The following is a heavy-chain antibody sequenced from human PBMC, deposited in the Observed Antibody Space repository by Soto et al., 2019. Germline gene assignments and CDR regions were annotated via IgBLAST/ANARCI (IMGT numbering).Heavy chain of an antibody. Sequence: QITLKESGPTLVKPTQTLTLTCTFSGFSLSTSGVGVGWIRQPPGKALEWLALIYWDDDKRYSPSLKSRLTXTXXTSKNQVVLTMTNMDPVDTATYYCAHYGSGSQFDYWGQGTLVTVSS. D-gene: IGHD3-10*01. V-gene: IGHV2-5*02. CDR1: GFSLSTSGVG. J-gene: IGHJ4*02. CDR2: IYWDDDK. CDR3: AHYGSGSQFDY.